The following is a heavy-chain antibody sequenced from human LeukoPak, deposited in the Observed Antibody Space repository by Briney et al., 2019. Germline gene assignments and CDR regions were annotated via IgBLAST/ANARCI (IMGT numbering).Heavy chain of an antibody. CDR2: ISSNGGST. CDR3: AKGPTYDSLPYYFDY. CDR1: GFTFSYYA. D-gene: IGHD3-22*01. J-gene: IGHJ4*02. Sequence: PGGSLRLSCSASGFTFSYYAMHWVRQAAGKGLEFVSGISSNGGSTYYADSLKGRFTVSRDNSNNTLYLQMSSLRAEDTAIYYCAKGPTYDSLPYYFDYGGQGTLVTVSS. V-gene: IGHV3-64D*09.